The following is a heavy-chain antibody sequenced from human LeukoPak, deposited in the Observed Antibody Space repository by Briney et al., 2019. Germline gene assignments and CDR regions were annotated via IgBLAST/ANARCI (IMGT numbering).Heavy chain of an antibody. Sequence: GGSLRLSCAASGFTFSSYGMHWVRQAPGKGLEWVSSISSSSSYIYYADSVKGRFTISRDNAKNSLYLQMNSLRAEDTAVYYCARDKLVVTATFNWFDPWGQGTLVTVSS. CDR2: ISSSSSYI. V-gene: IGHV3-21*01. CDR1: GFTFSSYG. J-gene: IGHJ5*02. CDR3: ARDKLVVTATFNWFDP. D-gene: IGHD2-21*02.